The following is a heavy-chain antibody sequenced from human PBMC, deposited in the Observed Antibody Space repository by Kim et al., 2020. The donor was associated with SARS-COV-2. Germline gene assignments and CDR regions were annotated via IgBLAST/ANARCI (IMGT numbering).Heavy chain of an antibody. CDR2: IDGSDGTT. J-gene: IGHJ4*02. D-gene: IGHD2-2*03. Sequence: GGSLRLSCTTSGFTFNGYAMSWVRQAPGKGLEWVSSIDGSDGTTYYVDSVKGRFTISRDNSKNTLYLQMNSLRADDTAVYYCMKGGWGWIWDHWGQGT. CDR3: MKGGWGWIWDH. V-gene: IGHV3-23*01. CDR1: GFTFNGYA.